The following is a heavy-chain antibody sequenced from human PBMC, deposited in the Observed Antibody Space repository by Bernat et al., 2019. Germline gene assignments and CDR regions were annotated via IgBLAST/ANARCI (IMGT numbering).Heavy chain of an antibody. Sequence: QVQLVQSGAEVKKPGASVKVSCKTSGYTFVDYGVSWVRQAPGQGLEWMGWISAYNGNTNYEQKFQDRVTMTTDTSTSTAYMGLRSLGSDDTAVYYCAREKRYNWKQPYYFYSGMEVWGQGTTVTVST. CDR1: GYTFVDYG. J-gene: IGHJ6*01. D-gene: IGHD1-1*01. CDR3: AREKRYNWKQPYYFYSGMEV. CDR2: ISAYNGNT. V-gene: IGHV1-18*01.